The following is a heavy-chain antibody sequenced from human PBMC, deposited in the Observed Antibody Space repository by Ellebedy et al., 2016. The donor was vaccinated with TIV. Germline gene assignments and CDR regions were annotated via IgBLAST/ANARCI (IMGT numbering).Heavy chain of an antibody. Sequence: MPSETLSLTCAISGDSVSSNSAAWNWIRQSPSRGLEWLGRTYYRSKWYNDYAVSVKSRITINPDTSKNQFSLQLNSVTPEDTAVYYCARDGLSIAVAGKFDYWGQGTLVTVSS. CDR2: TYYRSKWYN. D-gene: IGHD6-19*01. J-gene: IGHJ4*02. V-gene: IGHV6-1*01. CDR3: ARDGLSIAVAGKFDY. CDR1: GDSVSSNSAA.